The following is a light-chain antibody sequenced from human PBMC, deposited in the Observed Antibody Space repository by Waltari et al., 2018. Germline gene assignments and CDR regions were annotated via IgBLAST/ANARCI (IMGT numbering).Light chain of an antibody. CDR3: QTWSTTMV. Sequence: QVVLTQSPSASASLGASVNLTCTLSSGHTTYGIAWPQQQPGTAPRFLITDKTDGSHTRGDGIPDLFSGSSSGAERYLTISSLQSEDEADYYCQTWSTTMVFGGGTRLTVL. J-gene: IGLJ2*01. CDR1: SGHTTYG. V-gene: IGLV4-69*01. CDR2: DKTDGSH.